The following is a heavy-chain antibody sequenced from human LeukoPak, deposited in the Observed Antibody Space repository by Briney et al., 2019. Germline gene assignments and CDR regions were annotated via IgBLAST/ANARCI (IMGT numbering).Heavy chain of an antibody. V-gene: IGHV4-59*01. D-gene: IGHD2-2*01. Sequence: SETLSLTCTVSGGSISSYYWSWIRQPPGKGLEWIGCIYYSGSTNYNPSLKSRVTISVDTSKNQFSLKLSSVTAADTAVYYCARRSNSWFDNWFDPWAREPWSPSPQ. CDR3: ARRSNSWFDNWFDP. CDR1: GGSISSYY. J-gene: IGHJ5*02. CDR2: IYYSGST.